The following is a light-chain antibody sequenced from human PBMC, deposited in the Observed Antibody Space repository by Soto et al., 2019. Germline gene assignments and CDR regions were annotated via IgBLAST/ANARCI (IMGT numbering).Light chain of an antibody. J-gene: IGKJ5*01. Sequence: EIVMTQSPATLSVSPGERCSLSCRASQSVSSNLAWYQQKPGQAPRLLIYGASSRATGIPVRFSGSGSGTEFTLTISSLQSEDFAVYYCQQYNNWPLTFGQGTRLEIK. CDR2: GAS. V-gene: IGKV3-15*01. CDR1: QSVSSN. CDR3: QQYNNWPLT.